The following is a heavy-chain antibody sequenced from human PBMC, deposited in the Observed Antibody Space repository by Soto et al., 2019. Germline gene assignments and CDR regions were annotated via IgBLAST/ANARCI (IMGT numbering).Heavy chain of an antibody. CDR2: ISQSGGDT. CDR1: GLTFSTYA. CDR3: ARDRPYEGGGVDY. V-gene: IGHV3-23*01. J-gene: IGHJ4*02. Sequence: EAQLLESGGGLVQPGGSLRLSCAASGLTFSTYAMSWVRQAPGKGLEWVSVISQSGGDTFYADSVKGRFTISRDNSKNTLYLQMNSLTVEDTAVSSCARDRPYEGGGVDYWGQGTLVTVSS. D-gene: IGHD3-16*01.